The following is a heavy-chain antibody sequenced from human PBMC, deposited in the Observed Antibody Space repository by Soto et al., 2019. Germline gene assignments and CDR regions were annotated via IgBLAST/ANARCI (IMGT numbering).Heavy chain of an antibody. V-gene: IGHV1-69*01. CDR3: AGSFKYGSGTFDALDV. Sequence: QVLLVQSGTEVKKPGSSVKVSCQASGGTSSDDALTWVRQAPGQGLEWMGGIIPIFGTANYAQRFQGRVSITADESSSTAYMELSSLKSEDTAVYYCAGSFKYGSGTFDALDVWGHGTMVMVSS. CDR1: GGTSSDDA. CDR2: IIPIFGTA. D-gene: IGHD3-10*01. J-gene: IGHJ3*01.